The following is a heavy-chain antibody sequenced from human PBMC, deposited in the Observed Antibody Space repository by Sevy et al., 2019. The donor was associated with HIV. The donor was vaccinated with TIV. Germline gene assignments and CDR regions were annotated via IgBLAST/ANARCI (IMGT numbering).Heavy chain of an antibody. Sequence: GGSLRLSCAASGFTFSDHYMSWIRQAPGKGLEWVSYISGSGYTIYYADSVKGRFTISRDNTKNSLYLQMSSLRAEDTAVYYCARDRHTVTTYGSEYWGQGTLVTVSS. D-gene: IGHD4-17*01. V-gene: IGHV3-11*01. CDR3: ARDRHTVTTYGSEY. CDR1: GFTFSDHY. CDR2: ISGSGYTI. J-gene: IGHJ4*02.